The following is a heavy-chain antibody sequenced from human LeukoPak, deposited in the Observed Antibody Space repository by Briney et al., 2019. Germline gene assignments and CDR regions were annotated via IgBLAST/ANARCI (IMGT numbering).Heavy chain of an antibody. CDR2: ISAYNGNT. CDR3: ARDLDTVNTYPNDY. Sequence: GASVKVSCKASGYTFTSYGISWVRQAPGQGLEWMGWISAYNGNTNYAQKFQGRVTMTTDTSTSTAYMELRSLRSDDTAVYYCARDLDTVNTYPNDYWGQGTLVTVSS. V-gene: IGHV1-18*01. J-gene: IGHJ4*02. D-gene: IGHD4-17*01. CDR1: GYTFTSYG.